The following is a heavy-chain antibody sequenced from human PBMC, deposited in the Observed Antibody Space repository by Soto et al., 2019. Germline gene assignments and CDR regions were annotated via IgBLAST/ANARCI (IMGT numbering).Heavy chain of an antibody. D-gene: IGHD3-3*01. Sequence: GSLRLSCAASGLSFSGHWMSWVRQAPGKGLEWVANIKQDGSEKYYVDSVKGRFTISRDNAKNSVFLQMNSLTVEDTAMYYCERRVADVAYYGVFDYWGQGTLVTVSS. CDR1: GLSFSGHW. CDR3: ERRVADVAYYGVFDY. CDR2: IKQDGSEK. J-gene: IGHJ4*02. V-gene: IGHV3-7*03.